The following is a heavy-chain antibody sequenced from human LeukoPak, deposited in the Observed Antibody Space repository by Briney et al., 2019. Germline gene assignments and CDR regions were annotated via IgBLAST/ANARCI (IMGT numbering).Heavy chain of an antibody. CDR3: AKDSASRVDV. V-gene: IGHV3-30*19. CDR1: GFAFSSFG. CDR2: ITYEGSNK. Sequence: GGSLRLSCAASGFAFSSFGMHWVRQAPGKGLEWVAVITYEGSNKYYTDSVKGRFIISRDNSKNTLYLQMNNLRGEDTAVYYSAKDSASRVDVWGQGTTVTVSS. D-gene: IGHD3-10*01. J-gene: IGHJ6*02.